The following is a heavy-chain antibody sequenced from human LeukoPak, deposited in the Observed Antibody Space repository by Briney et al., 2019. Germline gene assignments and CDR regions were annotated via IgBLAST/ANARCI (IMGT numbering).Heavy chain of an antibody. CDR1: NGSISSRSYY. CDR3: ASVTSGLYYYYGLDV. CDR2: IYYSGST. J-gene: IGHJ6*02. Sequence: PSETLSLTCNVSNGSISSRSYYWGWIRQPPGKGLEWIGSIYYSGSTYYNPSLESRVTISVDKSKNQFFLKLSSVTAADTAVYYCASVTSGLYYYYGLDVWGQGTTVTVSS. D-gene: IGHD2-21*02. V-gene: IGHV4-39*01.